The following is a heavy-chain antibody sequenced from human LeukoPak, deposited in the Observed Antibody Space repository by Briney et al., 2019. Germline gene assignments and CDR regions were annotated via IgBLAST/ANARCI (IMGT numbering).Heavy chain of an antibody. J-gene: IGHJ4*02. CDR3: ARVQWLRYFDY. V-gene: IGHV1-2*02. Sequence: VASVKVSCKASGGTFSSYAISWVRQAPGQGLEWMGWINPNSGGTNYAQKFQGRVTMTRDTSISTAYMELSRLRSDDTAVYYCARVQWLRYFDYWGQGTLVTVSS. CDR1: GGTFSSYA. D-gene: IGHD5-12*01. CDR2: INPNSGGT.